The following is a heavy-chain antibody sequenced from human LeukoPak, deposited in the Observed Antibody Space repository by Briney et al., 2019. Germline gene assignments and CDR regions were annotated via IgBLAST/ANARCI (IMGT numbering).Heavy chain of an antibody. Sequence: GASVKASCKASGYTFTSYDINWVRQATGQGLEWMGWMNPNSGNTGYAQKFQGRVTITRNTSISTAYMELSSLRSEDTAVYYCARGVVQRQYQLLYQAYYMDVWGKGTTVTVSS. CDR2: MNPNSGNT. V-gene: IGHV1-8*03. CDR1: GYTFTSYD. J-gene: IGHJ6*03. CDR3: ARGVVQRQYQLLYQAYYMDV. D-gene: IGHD2-2*02.